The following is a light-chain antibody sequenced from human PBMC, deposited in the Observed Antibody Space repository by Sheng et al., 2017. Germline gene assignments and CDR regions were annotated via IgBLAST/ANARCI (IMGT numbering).Light chain of an antibody. CDR2: DVN. V-gene: IGLV2-23*02. CDR3: CSYAGSSIYV. CDR1: SNDAGTYNL. Sequence: QSALTQAASVSGSPGQSITISCTGTSNDAGTYNLVSWYQHHPGNAPKLIIYDVNRRPSGVSSRFSGSKSGTTASLTISGLQSDDEADYYCCSYAGSSIYVFGTGTKVTVL. J-gene: IGLJ1*01.